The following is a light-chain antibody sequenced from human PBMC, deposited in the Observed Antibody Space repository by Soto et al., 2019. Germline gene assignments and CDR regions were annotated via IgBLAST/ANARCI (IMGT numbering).Light chain of an antibody. J-gene: IGKJ5*01. V-gene: IGKV1-33*01. CDR3: QPYDFVFVT. CDR1: QDIRND. CDR2: DTS. Sequence: DIQVTQSPSSLSASVGDRVTITRQTSQDIRNDLNWYQQKPGTAPKLLIYDTSNLQPGVPSRFSGSGSGTHFSLTITSLQPEDLATYYCQPYDFVFVTFGQGTRLEIK.